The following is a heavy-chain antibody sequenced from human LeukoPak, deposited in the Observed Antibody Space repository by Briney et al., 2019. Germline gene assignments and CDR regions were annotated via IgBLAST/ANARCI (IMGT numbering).Heavy chain of an antibody. D-gene: IGHD2-15*01. CDR3: ARGPDIVVVVAASGAFDY. Sequence: SETLSLTCAVYGGSFSGYYWSWIRQPPGKGLEWIGEINHSGSTNYNPSLKSRVTISVDTSKNQFSLKLSSVTAADTAVYYCARGPDIVVVVAASGAFDYWGQGTLVTVSS. CDR1: GGSFSGYY. V-gene: IGHV4-34*01. CDR2: INHSGST. J-gene: IGHJ4*02.